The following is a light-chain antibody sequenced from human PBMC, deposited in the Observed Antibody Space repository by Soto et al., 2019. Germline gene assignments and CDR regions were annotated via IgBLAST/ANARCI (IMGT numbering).Light chain of an antibody. CDR3: AAWDDSLNGLV. Sequence: SVLTQPPSASGTPGQRVTISCSGSSSNIGSNTVNWYQQLPGTAPKLLIYNNNHRPSGVPDRFSGSKSGTSASLAISGLQSEDEADYYCAAWDDSLNGLVFGTGTKVTVL. J-gene: IGLJ1*01. V-gene: IGLV1-44*01. CDR1: SSNIGSNT. CDR2: NNN.